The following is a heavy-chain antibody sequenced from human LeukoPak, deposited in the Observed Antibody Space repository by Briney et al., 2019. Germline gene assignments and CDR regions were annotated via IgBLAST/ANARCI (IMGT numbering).Heavy chain of an antibody. J-gene: IGHJ4*02. CDR3: AKSHWGAVAGTGPDY. CDR2: ISYDGSNK. Sequence: PGGSLRLSCAASGFTFSSYGIHWVRQAPGKGLEWVAVISYDGSNKYYADSVKGRFTISRDNSKNMLYLQMNSLRAEDTAVYYCAKSHWGAVAGTGPDYWGQGTLVTVSS. V-gene: IGHV3-30*19. CDR1: GFTFSSYG. D-gene: IGHD6-19*01.